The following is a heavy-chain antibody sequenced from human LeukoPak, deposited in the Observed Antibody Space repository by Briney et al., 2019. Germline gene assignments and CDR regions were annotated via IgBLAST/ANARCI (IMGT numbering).Heavy chain of an antibody. V-gene: IGHV4-4*09. J-gene: IGHJ4*02. CDR2: IYTSGST. Sequence: SETLSLTCTVSGGSISSYYWSWIRQPPGKGLEWIGYIYTSGSTNYNPSLKSRVTISVGTSKNQFSLKLSSVTAADTAVYYCARGPGGNFDYWGQGTLVTVSS. D-gene: IGHD3-16*01. CDR1: GGSISSYY. CDR3: ARGPGGNFDY.